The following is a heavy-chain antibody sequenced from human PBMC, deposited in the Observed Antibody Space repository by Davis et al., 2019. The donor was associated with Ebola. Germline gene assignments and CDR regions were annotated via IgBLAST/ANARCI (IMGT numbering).Heavy chain of an antibody. V-gene: IGHV3-33*05. Sequence: PGGSLRLSCAASGFTFSTYGMHWVRQAPGQGLEWVAFISFDGSSEYYADSVKGRFTISRDNPKKTLFLQMSSLHQGPIGLPPGTLLQEHLWG. J-gene: IGHJ6*01. CDR1: GFTFSTYG. CDR3: TLLQEHL. CDR2: ISFDGSSE.